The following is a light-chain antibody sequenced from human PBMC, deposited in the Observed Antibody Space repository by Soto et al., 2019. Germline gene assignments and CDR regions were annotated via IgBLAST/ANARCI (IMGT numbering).Light chain of an antibody. V-gene: IGLV2-11*01. Sequence: QSALTQPRSVSGSPGQSVTISCTGTSSDVGGYNYVSWYQHHPGKAPKLMIGDVSKRPSGVPDRFSGSKSGNTASLTISGLQVEDEADYYCCSYAGSYNWVFGGGTKLTVL. CDR3: CSYAGSYNWV. J-gene: IGLJ3*02. CDR1: SSDVGGYNY. CDR2: DVS.